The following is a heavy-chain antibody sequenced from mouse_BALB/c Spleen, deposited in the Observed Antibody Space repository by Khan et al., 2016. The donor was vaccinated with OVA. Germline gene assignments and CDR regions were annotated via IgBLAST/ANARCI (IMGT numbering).Heavy chain of an antibody. V-gene: IGHV3-2*02. D-gene: IGHD1-1*01. J-gene: IGHJ2*01. CDR3: ARSGTISTVVITDFDY. CDR2: IKYSGNT. CDR1: GYSITSDYA. Sequence: EVQLVESGPGLVKPSQSLSLTCTVTGYSITSDYAWNWIRQFPGNKLEWMGYIKYSGNTSYNPSLKSRFSITRKPSTNQFFLQLSSVTTEDTATYYCARSGTISTVVITDFDYWGQGTTLTVSS.